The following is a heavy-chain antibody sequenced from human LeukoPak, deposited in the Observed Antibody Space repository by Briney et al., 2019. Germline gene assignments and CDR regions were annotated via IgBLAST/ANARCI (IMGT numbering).Heavy chain of an antibody. V-gene: IGHV3-30*04. J-gene: IGHJ4*02. D-gene: IGHD6-19*01. CDR2: ISYDGSNE. CDR3: AKDHLPGIVVADRDY. Sequence: GGSLRLSCAASGFTFSSYVMHWVRQAPGKGLEWVAIISYDGSNEYYADSVKGRFTISRDNSKNTLYLQINSLRAEDTALYYCAKDHLPGIVVADRDYWGQGTLVTVSS. CDR1: GFTFSSYV.